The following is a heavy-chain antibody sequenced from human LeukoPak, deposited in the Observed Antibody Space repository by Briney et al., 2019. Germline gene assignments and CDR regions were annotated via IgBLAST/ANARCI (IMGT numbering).Heavy chain of an antibody. CDR3: ARVLAAAGTEVDY. CDR1: GYTFTGYS. CDR2: INPNSGGT. D-gene: IGHD6-13*01. J-gene: IGHJ4*02. Sequence: ASVKVSCKASGYTFTGYSMHWVRQAPGQGLEWMGWINPNSGGTNYAQKFQGRVTMTRDTSISTAYMELSRLRSDDTAVYYCARVLAAAGTEVDYWGQGTLVTVSS. V-gene: IGHV1-2*02.